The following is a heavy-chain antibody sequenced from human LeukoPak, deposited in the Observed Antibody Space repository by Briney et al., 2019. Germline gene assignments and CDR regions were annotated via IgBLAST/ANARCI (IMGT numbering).Heavy chain of an antibody. CDR1: GGSISSYY. V-gene: IGHV4-4*09. D-gene: IGHD3-22*01. J-gene: IGHJ4*02. CDR2: IYTRGRT. Sequence: SETLSLTCTVSGGSISSYYWIWLRQPPGKGLEWIGYIYTRGRTNYNPPLKTRVTISVDTSKNQFSLKLSSVTAADTAVYYCARHLPNYYDSSEFDYWGQGTLVTVSS. CDR3: ARHLPNYYDSSEFDY.